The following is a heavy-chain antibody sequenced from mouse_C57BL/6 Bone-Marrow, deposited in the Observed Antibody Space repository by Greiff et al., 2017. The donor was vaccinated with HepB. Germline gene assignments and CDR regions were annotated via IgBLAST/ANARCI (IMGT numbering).Heavy chain of an antibody. Sequence: QVQLQQPGAELVKPGASVKLSCKASGYNFTSYWMHWVKQRPGRGLEGIGRIDPNSGGTKYNEKFKSKATLTVDKPSSTAYMQLSSLTSEDSAVYYCASRFYYYGISYGYAMDYWGQGTSVTVSS. CDR1: GYNFTSYW. J-gene: IGHJ4*01. CDR3: ASRFYYYGISYGYAMDY. D-gene: IGHD1-1*01. V-gene: IGHV1-72*01. CDR2: IDPNSGGT.